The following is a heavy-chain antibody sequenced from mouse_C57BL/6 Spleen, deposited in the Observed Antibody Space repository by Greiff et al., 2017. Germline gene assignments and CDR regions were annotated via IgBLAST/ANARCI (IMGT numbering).Heavy chain of an antibody. V-gene: IGHV1-26*01. J-gene: IGHJ2*01. CDR2: INPNNGGT. CDR1: GYTFTDYY. CDR3: ARLRYCFDY. Sequence: EVQLQQSGPELVKPGASVKISCKASGYTFTDYYMNWVKQSHGKSLEWIGDINPNNGGTSYNQKFKGKATLTVDKSSSTAYMELRSLTSEDSAVYYCARLRYCFDYWGQGTTLTVSS.